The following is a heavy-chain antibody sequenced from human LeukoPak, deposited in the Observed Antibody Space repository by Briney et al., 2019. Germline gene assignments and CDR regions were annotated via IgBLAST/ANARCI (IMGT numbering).Heavy chain of an antibody. Sequence: PGGSLRLSCAASGFTFSSYAMSWVRQAPGKGLQWVSSISGNIGTTYYADSVKGRFTISRDNSKNTLYLQMNSLRAEDTAVYYCAEDWSNTWGSYFDYWGQGTLVTVSS. CDR3: AEDWSNTWGSYFDY. V-gene: IGHV3-23*01. CDR2: ISGNIGTT. D-gene: IGHD3-16*01. CDR1: GFTFSSYA. J-gene: IGHJ4*02.